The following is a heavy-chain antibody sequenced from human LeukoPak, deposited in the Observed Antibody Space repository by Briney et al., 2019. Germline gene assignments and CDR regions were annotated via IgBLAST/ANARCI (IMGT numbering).Heavy chain of an antibody. CDR3: ARDRDFWSGYDPSYYYYYMDV. CDR2: ISSNGGST. Sequence: PGGSLRLSCAASGFTFSSYAMHWVRQAPGKGLEYVPAISSNGGSTYYANSVKGRFTISRDNSKNTLYLQMGSLRAEDMAVYYCARDRDFWSGYDPSYYYYYMDVWGKGTTVTVSS. J-gene: IGHJ6*03. CDR1: GFTFSSYA. V-gene: IGHV3-64*01. D-gene: IGHD3-3*01.